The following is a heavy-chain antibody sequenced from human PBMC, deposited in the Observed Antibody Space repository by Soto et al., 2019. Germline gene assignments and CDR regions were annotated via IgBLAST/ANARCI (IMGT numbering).Heavy chain of an antibody. Sequence: SEDLSPPCAVSGGSPSSGGFSWSWIRQPPGKGLEWIGYIYHSGSTYYNPSLKSRVTISVDRSKNQFSLKLSSVTAADTAVYYCARVTDYWGQGTLVTVSS. CDR2: IYHSGST. V-gene: IGHV4-30-2*01. J-gene: IGHJ4*02. CDR3: ARVTDY. CDR1: GGSPSSGGFS.